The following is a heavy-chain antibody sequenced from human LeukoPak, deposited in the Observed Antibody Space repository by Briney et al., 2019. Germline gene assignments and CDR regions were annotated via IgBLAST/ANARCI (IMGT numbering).Heavy chain of an antibody. Sequence: HSGGSLRLSCAASGFTFSSYAMSWVRQAPGKGLEWVSAISNSDDGRYYADSAKGRFTISRDNSKNTLYLQMNSLRTEDTAVYYCAKDSSASFYCGGACYSNYWGQGTLVTVSS. CDR2: ISNSDDGR. CDR3: AKDSSASFYCGGACYSNY. J-gene: IGHJ4*02. D-gene: IGHD2-21*02. V-gene: IGHV3-23*01. CDR1: GFTFSSYA.